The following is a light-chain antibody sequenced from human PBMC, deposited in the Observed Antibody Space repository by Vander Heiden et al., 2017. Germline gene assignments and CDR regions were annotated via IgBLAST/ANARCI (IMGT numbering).Light chain of an antibody. J-gene: IGLJ2*01. CDR1: SSDVGSYNL. CDR2: EGS. Sequence: QSALTQPASVSGSPGQSNTISCTGTSSDVGSYNLVSWYQQHPGKAPKLMMYEGSKRPSGVSNRFSGSKSGNTASLTISGLQAEDEADYYCCSYAGSSFVVFGGGTKLTVL. V-gene: IGLV2-23*01. CDR3: CSYAGSSFVV.